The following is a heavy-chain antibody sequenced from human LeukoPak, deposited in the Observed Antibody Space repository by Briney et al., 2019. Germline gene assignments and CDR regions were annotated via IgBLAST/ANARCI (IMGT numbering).Heavy chain of an antibody. CDR3: ARDWELGH. CDR1: GGSISIYY. CDR2: IQYSGST. D-gene: IGHD1-1*01. Sequence: SETLSLTCTVSGGSISIYYWNWIRQPPGKGLEWIRNIQYSGSTNYNPSPKSRVTILLDTSKNQFSLKLNSVTAADTAVYYCARDWELGHWGQGTLVTVS. J-gene: IGHJ5*02. V-gene: IGHV4-59*01.